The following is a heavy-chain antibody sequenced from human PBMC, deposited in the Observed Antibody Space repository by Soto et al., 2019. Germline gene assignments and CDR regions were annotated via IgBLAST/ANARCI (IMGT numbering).Heavy chain of an antibody. CDR2: ISRSSSYI. D-gene: IGHD4-17*01. Sequence: EVQLVESGGGLVKPGGSLRLSCAASGFTFSSYSMNWVRQAPGQGLAWVSSISRSSSYIYYADSVKGRFTISRDNAKNSLYLQMNSLRAEDTAVYYCARERGDYGDDWSSALSYYYYYGMDVWGQGTTVTVS. V-gene: IGHV3-21*01. J-gene: IGHJ6*02. CDR3: ARERGDYGDDWSSALSYYYYYGMDV. CDR1: GFTFSSYS.